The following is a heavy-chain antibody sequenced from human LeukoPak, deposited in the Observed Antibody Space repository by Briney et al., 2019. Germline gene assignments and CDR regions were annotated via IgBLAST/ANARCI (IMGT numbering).Heavy chain of an antibody. Sequence: LSGGSLRLSCPASGFTSSGYCMTWVRQVPGKGLEWVALIRTIASGETTEYAASVRGRFTILRGDSKSIAYLQMNSLKAEDAAVYYCTRPIYCSTSGCQGYYFDYWGQGTLVTVSS. D-gene: IGHD2-2*01. V-gene: IGHV3-49*04. CDR2: IRTIASGETT. CDR1: GFTSSGYC. CDR3: TRPIYCSTSGCQGYYFDY. J-gene: IGHJ4*02.